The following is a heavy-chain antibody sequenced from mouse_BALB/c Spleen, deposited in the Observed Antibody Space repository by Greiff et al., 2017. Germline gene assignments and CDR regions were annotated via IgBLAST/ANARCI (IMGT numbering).Heavy chain of an antibody. D-gene: IGHD2-4*01. J-gene: IGHJ3*01. V-gene: IGHV1S81*02. CDR2: INPSNGRT. Sequence: QVQLQQPGAELVKPGASVKLSCKASGYTFTSYWMHWVKQRPGQGLEWIGEINPSNGRTNYNEKFKSKATLTVDKSSSTAYMQLSSLTSEDSAVYYCARKGPSTMITTDWFAYWGQGTLVTVSA. CDR1: GYTFTSYW. CDR3: ARKGPSTMITTDWFAY.